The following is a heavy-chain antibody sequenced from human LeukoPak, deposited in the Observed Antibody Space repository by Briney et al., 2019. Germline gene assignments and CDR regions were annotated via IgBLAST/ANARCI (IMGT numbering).Heavy chain of an antibody. Sequence: SETLSLTCTVSGGSISSGDYYWSWIRQPPGKGLEWIGYIYYSGSTYYNPSLKSRVTISVDTSKNQFSLKLSSVTAADTAVYYCARGRSGYSYGTNYYYYGMDVWGQGTTVTVSS. CDR3: ARGRSGYSYGTNYYYYGMDV. V-gene: IGHV4-30-4*01. J-gene: IGHJ6*02. D-gene: IGHD5-18*01. CDR2: IYYSGST. CDR1: GGSISSGDYY.